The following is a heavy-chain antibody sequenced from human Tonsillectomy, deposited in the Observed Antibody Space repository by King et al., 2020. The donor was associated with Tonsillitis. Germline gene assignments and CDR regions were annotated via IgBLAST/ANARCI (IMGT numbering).Heavy chain of an antibody. J-gene: IGHJ4*02. V-gene: IGHV4-34*01. CDR2: INHSGST. Sequence: VQLQQWGAGLLKPSETLSLTCAVYGGSFSGYYWSWIRQPPGKGLEWIGEINHSGSTNYNPSLKSRVTISVDTSKNQFSLKLSSVTAADTAVYYCARGPRLMVYATFDYWGQGTLVTVSS. D-gene: IGHD2-8*01. CDR3: ARGPRLMVYATFDY. CDR1: GGSFSGYY.